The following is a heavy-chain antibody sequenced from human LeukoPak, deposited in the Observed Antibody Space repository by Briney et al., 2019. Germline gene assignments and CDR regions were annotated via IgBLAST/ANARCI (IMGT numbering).Heavy chain of an antibody. CDR2: IKSKTDGGTT. CDR1: GFTFSNAW. Sequence: GGSLRPSCAASGFTFSNAWMSWVRQAPGKGLEWVGRIKSKTDGGTTDYAAPVKGRFTISRDDSKNTLYLQMNSLKTEDTAVYYCTTDWGRPDYGDYAGYWGQGTLITVSS. D-gene: IGHD4-17*01. V-gene: IGHV3-15*01. CDR3: TTDWGRPDYGDYAGY. J-gene: IGHJ4*02.